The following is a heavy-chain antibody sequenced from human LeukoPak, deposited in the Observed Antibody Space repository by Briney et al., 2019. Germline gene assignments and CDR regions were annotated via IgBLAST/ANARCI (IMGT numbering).Heavy chain of an antibody. V-gene: IGHV3-23*01. D-gene: IGHD3-9*01. CDR1: GFTFSSYA. Sequence: TGGSLRLSCAASGFTFSSYAMSWVRQAPGKGLEWVSAISGSGGSTYYADSVKGRFTISRDNSKNTLYLQMNSLRAEDTAVYYCAKGHYDILTGYLSYYYHGMDVWGQGTTVTVSS. CDR2: ISGSGGST. CDR3: AKGHYDILTGYLSYYYHGMDV. J-gene: IGHJ6*02.